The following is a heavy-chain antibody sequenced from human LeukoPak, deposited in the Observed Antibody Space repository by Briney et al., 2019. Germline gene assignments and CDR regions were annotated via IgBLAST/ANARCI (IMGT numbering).Heavy chain of an antibody. CDR3: AKAALSAYCGGDCYSSYY. V-gene: IGHV3-23*01. CDR2: ISDSGGST. J-gene: IGHJ4*02. CDR1: GFTFSTYA. Sequence: GGSLRLSCAASGFTFSTYAMSWVRQAPGKGLEWVSGISDSGGSTYYADSVKGRFTISRDNSKNTLYLQMNSLRAEDTALYYCAKAALSAYCGGDCYSSYYWGQGTLVTVSS. D-gene: IGHD2-21*02.